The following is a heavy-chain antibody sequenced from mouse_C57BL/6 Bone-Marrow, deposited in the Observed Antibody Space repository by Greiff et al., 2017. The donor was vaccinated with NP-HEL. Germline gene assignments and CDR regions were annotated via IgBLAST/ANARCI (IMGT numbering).Heavy chain of an antibody. CDR1: GFHIKDDY. Sequence: VQLQQSGAELVRPGASVKLSCTASGFHIKDDYMHWVKQRPEQGLEWIGWIDPENGDTEYASKFQGKATITADTSSNTAYLQLSSLTSEDTAVYYCTKGIYYDYDWGQGTTLTVSS. CDR3: TKGIYYDYD. D-gene: IGHD2-4*01. J-gene: IGHJ2*01. V-gene: IGHV14-4*01. CDR2: IDPENGDT.